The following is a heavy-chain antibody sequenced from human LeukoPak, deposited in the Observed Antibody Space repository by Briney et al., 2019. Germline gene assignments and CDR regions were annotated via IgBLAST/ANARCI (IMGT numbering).Heavy chain of an antibody. CDR1: GFSFSYHG. CDR2: VSPPGGGT. J-gene: IGHJ4*02. D-gene: IGHD7-27*01. CDR3: ARDLAWGAFDY. V-gene: IGHV3-23*01. Sequence: GGSLRLSCVASGFSFSYHGMNWVRLAPGKGLEWVSGVSPPGGGTYYADSVKGRFAISRDDSRNTLSLQMNSLRVEDTAVYYCARDLAWGAFDYWGPGILVAVSS.